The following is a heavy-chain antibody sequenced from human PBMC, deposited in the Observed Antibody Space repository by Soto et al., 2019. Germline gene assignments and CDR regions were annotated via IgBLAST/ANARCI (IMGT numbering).Heavy chain of an antibody. Sequence: SETLSLTCAVSGGSISSSNWWSWVRQPPGKGLEWIGEIYHSGSTNYNPSLKSRVTISVDTSKNQFSLHLSSVTAADTAVYYCARGRMVRAAYDYWGQGTLVTVSS. J-gene: IGHJ4*02. CDR2: IYHSGST. CDR3: ARGRMVRAAYDY. V-gene: IGHV4-4*02. CDR1: GGSISSSNW. D-gene: IGHD2-8*01.